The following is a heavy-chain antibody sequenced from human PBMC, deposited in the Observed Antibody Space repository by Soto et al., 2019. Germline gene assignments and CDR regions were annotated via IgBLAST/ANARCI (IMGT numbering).Heavy chain of an antibody. CDR1: GFTFSSYW. V-gene: IGHV3-74*01. CDR3: ARGTYRLRGYYNYYYYMDV. D-gene: IGHD1-26*01. J-gene: IGHJ6*03. CDR2: INSDGSST. Sequence: GGSLRLSCAASGFTFSSYWMHWVRQAPGKGLVWVSRINSDGSSTSYADSVKGRFTISRDNAKNTLYLQMNSLRAEDTAVYYCARGTYRLRGYYNYYYYMDVWGKGTTVTVSS.